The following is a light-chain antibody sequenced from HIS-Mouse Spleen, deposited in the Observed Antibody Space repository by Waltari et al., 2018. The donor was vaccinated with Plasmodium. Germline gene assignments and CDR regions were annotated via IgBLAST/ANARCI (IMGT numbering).Light chain of an antibody. J-gene: IGKJ4*01. Sequence: DIVMTQYPDYLAVSLGARATINCKSSQSVLYSSNNKNYLAWYQQKPGQPPKLRIYWASTRESGVPDRFSGSGSGTDFTLSIISLQAEDVAVYYCQQYYSTPLTFGGGTKVEIK. CDR3: QQYYSTPLT. V-gene: IGKV4-1*01. CDR2: WAS. CDR1: QSVLYSSNNKNY.